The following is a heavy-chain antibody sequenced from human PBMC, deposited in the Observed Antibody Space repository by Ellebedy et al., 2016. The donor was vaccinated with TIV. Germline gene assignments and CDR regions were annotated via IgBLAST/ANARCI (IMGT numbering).Heavy chain of an antibody. Sequence: GESLKISXAASGFTFSSYWMHWVRQAPGKGLVWVSRINSDGSSTSYADSVKGRFTISRDNAKNTLYLQMNSLRAEDTAVYYCARDLPHYGDYDYYYYGMDVWGQGTTVTVSS. CDR3: ARDLPHYGDYDYYYYGMDV. V-gene: IGHV3-74*01. D-gene: IGHD4-17*01. J-gene: IGHJ6*02. CDR2: INSDGSST. CDR1: GFTFSSYW.